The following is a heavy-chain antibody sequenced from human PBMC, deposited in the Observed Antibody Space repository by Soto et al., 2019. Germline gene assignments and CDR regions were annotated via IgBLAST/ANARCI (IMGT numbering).Heavy chain of an antibody. CDR2: ISYDGNNK. CDR1: GFTFSRVS. Sequence: SGGSLRLSCEASGFTFSRVSMNWVRQVPGKGLEWVALISYDGNNKYYADSVKGRFTISRDNSKNTLYLQMHSLRADDTAVYYCAREVASYDRSGFFDYWGQGALVTVSS. D-gene: IGHD3-22*01. CDR3: AREVASYDRSGFFDY. V-gene: IGHV3-30-3*01. J-gene: IGHJ4*02.